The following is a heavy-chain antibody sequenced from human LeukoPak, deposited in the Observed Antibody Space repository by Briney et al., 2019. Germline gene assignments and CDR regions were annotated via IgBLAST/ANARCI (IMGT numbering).Heavy chain of an antibody. CDR1: GFTFSTYG. J-gene: IGHJ4*02. Sequence: GGSLRLSCAASGFTFSTYGMHWVRQAPGKGLEWVAFIRYDGSNKYYADSVKGRFTTSRDNSKNTLYLQMNSLRAEDTAVYYCAKDRGYSYGISEYWGQGTLVTVSS. D-gene: IGHD5-18*01. V-gene: IGHV3-30*02. CDR2: IRYDGSNK. CDR3: AKDRGYSYGISEY.